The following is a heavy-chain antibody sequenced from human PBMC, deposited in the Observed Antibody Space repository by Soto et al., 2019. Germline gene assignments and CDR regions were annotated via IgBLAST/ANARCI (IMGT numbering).Heavy chain of an antibody. CDR1: GFTFSSYA. D-gene: IGHD3-22*01. CDR3: ARGRGDSSGYPATFDY. Sequence: PGGSLRLSCAASGFTFSSYAMHWVRQAPGKGLEWVAIISYAGGNKYFADSAKGRFTISRDNSKNTLYLQMNSLRLGDTAVYYCARGRGDSSGYPATFDYWGQGTLVTVSS. V-gene: IGHV3-30-3*01. CDR2: ISYAGGNK. J-gene: IGHJ4*02.